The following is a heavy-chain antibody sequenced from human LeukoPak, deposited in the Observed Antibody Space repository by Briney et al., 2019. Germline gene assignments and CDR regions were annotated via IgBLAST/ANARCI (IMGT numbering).Heavy chain of an antibody. CDR3: ASSSPGSSGWYFESYFDY. Sequence: GGSLRLSCAASGFTFNSYSMNWVRQALGKGLEWVSSISSSSSYIYYADSVKGRFTISRDNAKNSLYLQMNSLRAEDTAVYYCASSSPGSSGWYFESYFDYWGQGTLVTVSS. D-gene: IGHD6-19*01. CDR2: ISSSSSYI. J-gene: IGHJ4*02. CDR1: GFTFNSYS. V-gene: IGHV3-21*01.